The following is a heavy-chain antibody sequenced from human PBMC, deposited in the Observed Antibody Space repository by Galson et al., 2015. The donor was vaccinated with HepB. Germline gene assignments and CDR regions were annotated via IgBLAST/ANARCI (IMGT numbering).Heavy chain of an antibody. J-gene: IGHJ4*02. D-gene: IGHD4-17*01. CDR1: GFTFSSYS. V-gene: IGHV3-21*01. CDR3: ASRNRRYGDYVFDY. Sequence: SLRLSCAASGFTFSSYSMNWVRQAPGKGLEWVSSISSSSSYIYYADSVKGRFTISRDNAKNSLYLQMNSLRAEDTAVYYCASRNRRYGDYVFDYWGQGTLVTVSS. CDR2: ISSSSSYI.